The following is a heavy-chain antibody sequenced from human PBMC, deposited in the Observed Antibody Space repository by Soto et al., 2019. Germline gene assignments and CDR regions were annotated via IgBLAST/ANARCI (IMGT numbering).Heavy chain of an antibody. J-gene: IGHJ3*01. CDR3: ATGPTPAFAF. CDR2: MWYHGRDL. Sequence: GGSLRLSCAASGFSFSDYVMHWVRQAPGKGLEWVAVMWYHGRDLFYTDSVKGRFTISRDNAKNTVFLQMNSLRAEDTAVYYCATGPTPAFAFWGRGTMVTVSS. V-gene: IGHV3-33*03. CDR1: GFSFSDYV. D-gene: IGHD1-1*01.